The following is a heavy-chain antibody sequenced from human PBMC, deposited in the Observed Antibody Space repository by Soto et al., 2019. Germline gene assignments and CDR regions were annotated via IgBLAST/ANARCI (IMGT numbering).Heavy chain of an antibody. CDR3: ARVRFLEWLSEVNAFDP. CDR1: GYTVTGYY. CDR2: INPNSGGT. Sequence: GASVKVSCKASGYTVTGYYMHWVRQAPGQGLEWMGWINPNSGGTNYAQKFQGRVTMTRDTSISTAYMELSRLRSDDTAVYYCARVRFLEWLSEVNAFDPWGQGTQVTVSS. D-gene: IGHD3-3*01. V-gene: IGHV1-2*02. J-gene: IGHJ5*02.